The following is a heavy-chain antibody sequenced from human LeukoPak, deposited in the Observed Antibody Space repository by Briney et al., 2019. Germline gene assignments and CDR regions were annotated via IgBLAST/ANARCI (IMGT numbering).Heavy chain of an antibody. J-gene: IGHJ4*02. CDR2: INPNSGGT. D-gene: IGHD3-22*01. CDR1: GYTFTGYY. V-gene: IGHV1-2*06. CDR3: ARGKYYYDSSGYLEPDY. Sequence: ASVKVSCKASGYTFTGYYMHWVRQAPGQGLEWMGRINPNSGGTNYAQKFQGRVTMTRDTSISTAYMELSRLRSDDTAVYYCARGKYYYDSSGYLEPDYWGQGTLVTVSS.